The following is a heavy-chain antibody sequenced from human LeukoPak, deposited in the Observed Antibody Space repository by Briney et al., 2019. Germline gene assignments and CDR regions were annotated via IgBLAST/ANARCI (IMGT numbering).Heavy chain of an antibody. J-gene: IGHJ4*02. D-gene: IGHD3-22*01. CDR2: FDPEDGET. Sequence: ASVKVSCKVSGYALTELSMHWVRQAPGKGLEWMGGFDPEDGETIYAQKFQGRVTMTEGTSTDTAYMELSSLRSEDTAVYYCATLQGHYYDSSGYFGYWGQGTLVTVSS. V-gene: IGHV1-24*01. CDR3: ATLQGHYYDSSGYFGY. CDR1: GYALTELS.